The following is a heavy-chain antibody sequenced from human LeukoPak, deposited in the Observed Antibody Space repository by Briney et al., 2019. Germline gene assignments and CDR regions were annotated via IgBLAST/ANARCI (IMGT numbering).Heavy chain of an antibody. CDR2: ISYDGSNK. J-gene: IGHJ4*02. V-gene: IGHV3-30*04. D-gene: IGHD2-2*01. CDR1: GFTFSSYA. Sequence: GGSLRLSCAASGFTFSSYAMHWVRQAPGKGLEWVAVISYDGSNKYYADSVKGRFTISRDNSKNTLYLQMNSLRAEDTAVYYCARESTDCSSTSCYAESFDYWGQGTLVTVSS. CDR3: ARESTDCSSTSCYAESFDY.